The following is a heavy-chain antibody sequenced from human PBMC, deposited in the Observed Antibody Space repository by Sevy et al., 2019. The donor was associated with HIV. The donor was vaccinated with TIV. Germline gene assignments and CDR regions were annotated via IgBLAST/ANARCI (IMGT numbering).Heavy chain of an antibody. J-gene: IGHJ4*02. CDR1: GFTFNSYS. CDR3: AKRSDTSSGYFDY. CDR2: ISGSGTYI. D-gene: IGHD6-19*01. V-gene: IGHV3-23*01. Sequence: GGSLRLSCEASGFTFNSYSMGWVRQAPGKGLEWVSAISGSGTYINYADSVKGRFTVSRDNSKNTLYLQMNSLRAEDTAVYYCAKRSDTSSGYFDYWGQGTLVTVSS.